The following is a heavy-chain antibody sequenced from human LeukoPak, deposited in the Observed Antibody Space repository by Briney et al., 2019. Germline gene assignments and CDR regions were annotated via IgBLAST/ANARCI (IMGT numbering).Heavy chain of an antibody. Sequence: SETLSLTCSVSGSYINNYYWGWIRQAPGKGPEWIGSIYYSGKTYYNSSLRSRVTISLDTSKKQFSLNLFYVTAADTAIYSTRANGYGLIDYWGQGTLVTVSS. J-gene: IGHJ4*02. CDR2: IYYSGKT. D-gene: IGHD3-10*01. CDR1: GSYINNYY. V-gene: IGHV4-39*07. CDR3: TRANGYGLIDY.